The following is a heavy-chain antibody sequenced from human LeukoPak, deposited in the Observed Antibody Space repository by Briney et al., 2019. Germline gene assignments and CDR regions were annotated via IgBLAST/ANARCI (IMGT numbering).Heavy chain of an antibody. J-gene: IGHJ5*02. V-gene: IGHV4-59*08. Sequence: PSRTLSLTCTVSGGSISSYSWSWIRQPPGKGLEWIGYIYYSGSTNYNPSLKSRLTISVDTSNNQFSLKLNSVTAADTAVYYCARGMTTGPDPWGQGTLVTVSS. CDR1: GGSISSYS. CDR3: ARGMTTGPDP. D-gene: IGHD4-17*01. CDR2: IYYSGST.